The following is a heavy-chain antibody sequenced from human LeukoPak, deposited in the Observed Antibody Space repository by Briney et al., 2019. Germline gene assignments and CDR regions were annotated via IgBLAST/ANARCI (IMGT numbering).Heavy chain of an antibody. CDR1: GYTFTSYG. J-gene: IGHJ4*02. D-gene: IGHD6-19*01. CDR2: ISAYNGNT. CDR3: ARAQKRGPIAVAGLHPIDY. V-gene: IGHV1-18*01. Sequence: GASVKVSCKASGYTFTSYGISWVRQAPGQGLEWMGWISAYNGNTNYAQKLQGRVTMTTDTSTSTAYMELRSLRSDDTAVYYCARAQKRGPIAVAGLHPIDYWGQGTLVTVSS.